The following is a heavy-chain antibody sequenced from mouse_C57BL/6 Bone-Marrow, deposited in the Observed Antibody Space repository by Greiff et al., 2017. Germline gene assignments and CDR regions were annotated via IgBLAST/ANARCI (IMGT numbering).Heavy chain of an antibody. D-gene: IGHD2-5*01. V-gene: IGHV1-50*01. CDR3: AGSNYGDYYAMDY. J-gene: IGHJ4*01. CDR1: GYTFTSYW. Sequence: VQLQQPGAELVKPGASVQLSCKASGYTFTSYWMQWVKQRPGQGLEWIGEIDPSDSYTNYNQKFKAKATLTVDTSSSTAYMQLSSLTSEDSAVYYCAGSNYGDYYAMDYWGQGTSVTVAS. CDR2: IDPSDSYT.